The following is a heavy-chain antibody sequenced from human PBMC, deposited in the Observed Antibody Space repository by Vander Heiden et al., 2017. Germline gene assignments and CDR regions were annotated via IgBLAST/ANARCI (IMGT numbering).Heavy chain of an antibody. CDR2: IYYSGST. CDR3: ARGPTYYYDSSGYSGGWFDP. D-gene: IGHD3-22*01. Sequence: QVQLQESGPGLVKPAETLSLTCTVSGGSISRYYWSWIRQPPGKGLEWIGYIYYSGSTNYNPSLKSRVTISVDTSKNQFSLKLSSVTAADTAVYYCARGPTYYYDSSGYSGGWFDPWGQGTLVTVSS. CDR1: GGSISRYY. J-gene: IGHJ5*02. V-gene: IGHV4-59*01.